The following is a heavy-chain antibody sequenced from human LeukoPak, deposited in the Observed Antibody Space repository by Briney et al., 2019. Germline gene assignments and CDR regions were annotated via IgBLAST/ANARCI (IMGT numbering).Heavy chain of an antibody. CDR3: AIHEYYYDSKGAFDI. D-gene: IGHD3-22*01. J-gene: IGHJ3*02. CDR1: GGSISSSNW. CDR2: IYHSGST. Sequence: PSGTLSLTCAVSGGSISSSNWWSWVRQPPGKGLEWIGEIYHSGSTNYNPSLKSRVTISVDKSKNQFSLKLSSVTAADTAVYYCAIHEYYYDSKGAFDIWGQGTMVTVSS. V-gene: IGHV4-4*02.